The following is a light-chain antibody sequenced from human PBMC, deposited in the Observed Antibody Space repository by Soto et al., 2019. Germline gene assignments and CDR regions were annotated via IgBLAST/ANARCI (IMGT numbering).Light chain of an antibody. Sequence: EIVLTHSPGTVSRSRGEVGTRCCMASQSLYGNLAWYQRKPGLAPRLIINRASTRATGIPARFRGNGSETEFTLTISSLQSEDFAVYYCQQYNNWPRTFGQGTKVDI. CDR1: QSLYGN. J-gene: IGKJ1*01. CDR2: RAS. CDR3: QQYNNWPRT. V-gene: IGKV3-15*01.